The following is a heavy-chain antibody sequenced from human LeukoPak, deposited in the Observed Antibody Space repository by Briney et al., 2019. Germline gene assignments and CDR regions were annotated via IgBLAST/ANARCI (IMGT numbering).Heavy chain of an antibody. V-gene: IGHV3-53*05. CDR2: IYKDGST. CDR1: GFAVSNNY. Sequence: GGSLRLSCAASGFAVSNNYMTWVRQAPGKGLEWVSVIYKDGSTYYADSVKGRFTISRDNSKNTLYVQMNSLRSEDSAVYYCARDAPFHDYWGQGTLVTVSS. J-gene: IGHJ4*02. D-gene: IGHD2/OR15-2a*01. CDR3: ARDAPFHDY.